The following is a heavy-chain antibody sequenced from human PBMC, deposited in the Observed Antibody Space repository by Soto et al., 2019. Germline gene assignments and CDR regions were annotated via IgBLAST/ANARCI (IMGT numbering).Heavy chain of an antibody. D-gene: IGHD5-12*01. J-gene: IGHJ4*02. V-gene: IGHV3-7*01. Sequence: EVQLVESGGGVVQPGGSLRLSCAASGFTFSGYWMSWVRQAPGKGLEWVANIKEDGSEIDYVDSVKGRFTISRDNAKNSLYLQMNSLRAEDTAVYYCAKEGLLARWLRDSSLGSYFDSWGRGTLVTVSS. CDR2: IKEDGSEI. CDR3: AKEGLLARWLRDSSLGSYFDS. CDR1: GFTFSGYW.